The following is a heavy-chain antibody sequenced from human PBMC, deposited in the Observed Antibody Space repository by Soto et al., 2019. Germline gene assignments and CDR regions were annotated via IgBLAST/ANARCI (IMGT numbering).Heavy chain of an antibody. CDR1: GYTFTSYG. Sequence: QVQLVQSGAEVKKPGASVKVSCKASGYTFTSYGISWVRQAPGQGLEWMGWISAYNGNTNYAQKLQGRVTMTTDTSTSTDYMELRSLRSDDTAVYYCARVGIGPAAGSAVGGMDVWGQGTTVTVSS. CDR2: ISAYNGNT. CDR3: ARVGIGPAAGSAVGGMDV. V-gene: IGHV1-18*01. D-gene: IGHD6-13*01. J-gene: IGHJ6*02.